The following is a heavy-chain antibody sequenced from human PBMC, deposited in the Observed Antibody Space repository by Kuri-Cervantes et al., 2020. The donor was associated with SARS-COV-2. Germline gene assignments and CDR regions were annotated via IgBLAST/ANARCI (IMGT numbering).Heavy chain of an antibody. Sequence: SGPTLVKPRQLLTHTYTYSGFSLSTSGMCVSWLRLPPGKALEWPTRIDCDDDQYYKTSLKPRLTISKDTYKYQVVLTITHVDPVDTATYYCARIQAATVHVDYWGQGALVTVSS. J-gene: IGHJ4*02. V-gene: IGHV2-70*11. CDR3: ARIQAATVHVDY. CDR1: GFSLSTSGMC. D-gene: IGHD4-11*01. CDR2: IDCDDDQ.